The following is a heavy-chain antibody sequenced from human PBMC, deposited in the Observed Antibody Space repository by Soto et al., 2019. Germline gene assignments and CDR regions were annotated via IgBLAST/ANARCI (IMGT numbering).Heavy chain of an antibody. D-gene: IGHD6-19*01. CDR2: INHSGST. V-gene: IGHV4-34*01. CDR1: GGSFSGYY. Sequence: QVQLQQWGAGLLKPSETLSLTCAVYGGSFSGYYWSWIRQPPGKGLEWIGEINHSGSTNYNPSLKSRVTISVDTSKNQFSLKLSSMTAADTAVYYCARGLFGSGRTRTNDYWGQGTLVTVSS. CDR3: ARGLFGSGRTRTNDY. J-gene: IGHJ4*02.